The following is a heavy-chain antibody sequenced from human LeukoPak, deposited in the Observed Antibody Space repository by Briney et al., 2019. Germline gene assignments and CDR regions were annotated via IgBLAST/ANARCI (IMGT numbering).Heavy chain of an antibody. Sequence: PSETLSLTCTVSGGSVSSGSYYWSWIRQPPGKGLEWIGYIYYSGSTNYNPSLKSRVTISVDTSKNQFSLKLSSVTAADTAVYYCARDTRRNYGGNPLGWYYYYGMDVWGQGTTVTVSS. D-gene: IGHD4-23*01. CDR3: ARDTRRNYGGNPLGWYYYYGMDV. J-gene: IGHJ6*02. V-gene: IGHV4-61*01. CDR1: GGSVSSGSYY. CDR2: IYYSGST.